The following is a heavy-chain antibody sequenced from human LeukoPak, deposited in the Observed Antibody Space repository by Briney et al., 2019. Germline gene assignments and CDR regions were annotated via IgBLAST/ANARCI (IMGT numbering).Heavy chain of an antibody. CDR1: GGTFSSYA. V-gene: IGHV1-69*04. D-gene: IGHD3-22*01. J-gene: IGHJ4*02. CDR3: ARDSLDSSGYTGY. Sequence: SVKVSCKGSGGTFSSYAISWVRQAPGQGLEWMGRIIPILGIANYAQKFQGRVTITADKSTSTAYMELSSLRSEDTAVYYCARDSLDSSGYTGYWGQGTLVTVSS. CDR2: IIPILGIA.